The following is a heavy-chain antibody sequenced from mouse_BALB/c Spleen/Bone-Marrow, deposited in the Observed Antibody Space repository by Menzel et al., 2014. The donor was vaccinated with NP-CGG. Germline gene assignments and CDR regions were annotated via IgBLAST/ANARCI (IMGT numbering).Heavy chain of an antibody. CDR2: INPSNGGT. CDR1: GYTFXSYY. J-gene: IGHJ3*01. D-gene: IGHD3-3*01. V-gene: IGHV1S81*02. CDR3: TREGTFFAY. Sequence: QVQLQQSGAELVKPGASVKLSCKSSGYTFXSYYMYWVKQRPGQGLEWIGGINPSNGGTNFNEKFKSKATQTVDKSSSTAYMQLSSLTSEDSAVHYCTREGTFFAYWGQGTLVTVSA.